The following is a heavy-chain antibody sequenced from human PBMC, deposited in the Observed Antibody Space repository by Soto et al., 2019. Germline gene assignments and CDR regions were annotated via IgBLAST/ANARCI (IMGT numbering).Heavy chain of an antibody. CDR1: GYNFIDYD. V-gene: IGHV1-8*01. CDR3: SRNPYGSGLFDP. Sequence: QVQLVQSGAEVKKPGASVKVSCKASGYNFIDYDINWMRQSTGQGLEWMGWMTPNSGNTGYAQKFQGSVTLTRETSIGTAYMELSSLKTEDTAVYYCSRNPYGSGLFDPWGQGTLVTVSS. D-gene: IGHD6-19*01. J-gene: IGHJ5*02. CDR2: MTPNSGNT.